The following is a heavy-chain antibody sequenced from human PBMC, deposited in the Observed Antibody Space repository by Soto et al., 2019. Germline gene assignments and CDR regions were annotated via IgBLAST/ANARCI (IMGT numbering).Heavy chain of an antibody. CDR1: GGSISIYY. V-gene: IGHV4-59*01. Sequence: SETLSLTCTVSGGSISIYYWSWIRQPPGKGLEWIGYIYYSGSTNYNPSLKSRVTISVDTSKNQFSLKLSSVTAADTAVYYCARRYGASFDYWGQGTLVTVSS. CDR3: ARRYGASFDY. D-gene: IGHD4-17*01. CDR2: IYYSGST. J-gene: IGHJ4*02.